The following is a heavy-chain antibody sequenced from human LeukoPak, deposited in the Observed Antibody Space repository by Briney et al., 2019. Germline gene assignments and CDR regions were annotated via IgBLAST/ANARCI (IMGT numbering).Heavy chain of an antibody. Sequence: SETLSLTCTVSGGSISSHYWSWIRQPPGKGLEWIGYIYYSGSTNYNPSLKSRVTISVDTSKNQFSLKLSSVTAADTAVYYCARDVVVPAAMSFNYYYYMDVWGKGTTVTVSS. J-gene: IGHJ6*03. V-gene: IGHV4-59*11. CDR1: GGSISSHY. D-gene: IGHD2-2*01. CDR2: IYYSGST. CDR3: ARDVVVPAAMSFNYYYYMDV.